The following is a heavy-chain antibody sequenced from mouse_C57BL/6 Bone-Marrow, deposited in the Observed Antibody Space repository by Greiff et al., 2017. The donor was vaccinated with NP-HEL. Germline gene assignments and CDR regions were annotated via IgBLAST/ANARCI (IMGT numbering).Heavy chain of an antibody. J-gene: IGHJ2*01. CDR3: ACLYYGSSPYYFDY. CDR2: IDPEDGET. Sequence: VQLQQSGAELVQPGASVKLSCTASGFNIKDYYMHWVKQRTEQGLEWIGRIDPEDGETKYAPIFPGKATITADTSSNTAYLQLSSLTSEDTAVYYCACLYYGSSPYYFDYWGQGTTLTVSS. V-gene: IGHV14-2*01. CDR1: GFNIKDYY. D-gene: IGHD1-1*01.